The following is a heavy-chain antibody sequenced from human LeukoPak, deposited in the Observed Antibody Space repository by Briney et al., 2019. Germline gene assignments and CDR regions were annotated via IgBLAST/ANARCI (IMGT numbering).Heavy chain of an antibody. CDR2: IYYTGSA. J-gene: IGHJ5*01. V-gene: IGHV4-59*08. CDR3: ARRLASGLNWFDP. CDR1: GGSISSYF. Sequence: SETLSLTCTVSGGSISSYFWNWIRQPPGKGLERVGCIYYTGSANYNPSLKSRVTMSVDTSKNQFSLKLSSVTAADTAVYYCARRLASGLNWFDPWGQGTLVTVSS. D-gene: IGHD1-26*01.